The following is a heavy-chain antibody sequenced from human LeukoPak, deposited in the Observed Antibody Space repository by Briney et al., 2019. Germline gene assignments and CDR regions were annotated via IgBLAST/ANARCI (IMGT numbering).Heavy chain of an antibody. CDR2: TYYRSKWYN. Sequence: SQTLSLTCAISGDSASSNSVAWNWIRQSPSRGLEWLGRTYYRSKWYNDYAVTVKSRITINPDASKNQFSLHLNSVTPEDTAVYCCARLRESFTMMENFDYWGQGTLVTVSS. CDR3: ARLRESFTMMENFDY. V-gene: IGHV6-1*01. D-gene: IGHD3-22*01. J-gene: IGHJ4*02. CDR1: GDSASSNSVA.